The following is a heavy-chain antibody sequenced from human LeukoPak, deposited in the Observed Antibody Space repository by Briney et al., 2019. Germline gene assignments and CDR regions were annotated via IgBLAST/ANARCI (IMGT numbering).Heavy chain of an antibody. CDR3: AKGGCVWSGYYLDY. D-gene: IGHD3-3*01. J-gene: IGHJ4*02. CDR1: GFTFSSYG. CDR2: IWYDGSNK. Sequence: PGGSLRLSCAASGFTFSSYGMHWVRQAPGKGLEGVAVIWYDGSNKYYADSVNGRFTISRDNSKKTLYLQMNSLRAEDTAVYYCAKGGCVWSGYYLDYWGQGTVVTVSS. V-gene: IGHV3-33*06.